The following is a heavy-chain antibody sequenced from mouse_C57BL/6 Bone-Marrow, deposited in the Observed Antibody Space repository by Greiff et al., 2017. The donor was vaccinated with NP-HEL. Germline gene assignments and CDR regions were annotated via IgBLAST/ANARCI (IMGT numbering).Heavy chain of an antibody. CDR3: ARDGGLFDY. CDR2: ISDVGSYT. V-gene: IGHV5-4*01. CDR1: GFTFGSYA. Sequence: EVQRVESGGGLLKPGGSLKLPCAASGFTFGSYAMSWVRQTPEKRLEGVATISDVGSYTYYPDNVKGRFTISRDNAKNNLYLQMSHLKSEDTAMYYCARDGGLFDYWGQGTTLTVSS. J-gene: IGHJ2*01.